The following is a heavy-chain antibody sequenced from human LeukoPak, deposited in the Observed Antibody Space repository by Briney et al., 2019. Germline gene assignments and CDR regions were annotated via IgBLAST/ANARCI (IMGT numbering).Heavy chain of an antibody. Sequence: PGGSLRLSCAASGFTFSSYAMTWVRQAPGKGLEWVSLVSINGGRTNYADSVKGRFTTSRDDSKSTLFLQVDSLRAEDTAVYYCARGGVVVVPAAIRDDAFDIWGQGTMVTVSS. CDR2: VSINGGRT. J-gene: IGHJ3*02. CDR3: ARGGVVVVPAAIRDDAFDI. V-gene: IGHV3-23*05. CDR1: GFTFSSYA. D-gene: IGHD2-2*01.